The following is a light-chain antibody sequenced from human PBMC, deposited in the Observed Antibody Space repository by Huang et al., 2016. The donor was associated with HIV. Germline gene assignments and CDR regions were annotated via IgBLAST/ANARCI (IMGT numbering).Light chain of an antibody. Sequence: DIQMTQSPSSLSASVGERITITCRASQSISNYLNWYQQKPGKAPKLLIYAASSLQSGVPSSFSGSGSGTDFTLTISSLQPEDFATYYCQQSYSTPVTFGQGTKVEIK. V-gene: IGKV1-39*01. J-gene: IGKJ1*01. CDR2: AAS. CDR3: QQSYSTPVT. CDR1: QSISNY.